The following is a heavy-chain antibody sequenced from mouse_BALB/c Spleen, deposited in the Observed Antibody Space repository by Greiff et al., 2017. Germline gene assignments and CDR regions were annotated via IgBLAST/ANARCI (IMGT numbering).Heavy chain of an antibody. V-gene: IGHV5-6-5*01. Sequence: EVQVVESGGGLVKPGGSLKLSCAASGFTFSSYAMSWVRQTPEKRLEWVASISSGGSTYYPDSVKGRFTISRDNARNILYLQMSSLRSEDTAMYYCARERYYDYAMDYWGQGTSVTVSS. J-gene: IGHJ4*01. CDR1: GFTFSSYA. CDR3: ARERYYDYAMDY. CDR2: ISSGGST. D-gene: IGHD1-1*01.